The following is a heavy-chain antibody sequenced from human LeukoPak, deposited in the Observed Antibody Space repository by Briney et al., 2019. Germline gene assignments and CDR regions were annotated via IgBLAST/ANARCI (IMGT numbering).Heavy chain of an antibody. D-gene: IGHD3-22*01. J-gene: IGHJ4*02. V-gene: IGHV4-39*01. CDR1: GGSISSSSYY. CDR3: ARHAGDSSGYFIR. Sequence: PSETLSLTCTVSGGSISSSSYYWGWIRQPPGKGLEWIGSIYYSGSTYYNPSLKSRVTISVDTSKNQFSLKLSSVTAADTAVYYCARHAGDSSGYFIRWGQGTLVTVSS. CDR2: IYYSGST.